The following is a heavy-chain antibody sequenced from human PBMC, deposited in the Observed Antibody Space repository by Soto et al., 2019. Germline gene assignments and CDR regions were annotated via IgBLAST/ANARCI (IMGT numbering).Heavy chain of an antibody. CDR2: IANDVSDQ. CDR1: GFTFSGYG. D-gene: IGHD2-15*01. CDR3: TRSLGGSSYFVSDH. V-gene: IGHV3-30*03. J-gene: IGHJ4*02. Sequence: QVQLVESGGGVVQPGRSLRLSCAASGFTFSGYGMQWVRQAPGKGLEWVAVIANDVSDQFYVDSVKGRFIISRDNSKNTLYLEMNSLSAEDTAMYYCTRSLGGSSYFVSDHWCQGTLVTVSS.